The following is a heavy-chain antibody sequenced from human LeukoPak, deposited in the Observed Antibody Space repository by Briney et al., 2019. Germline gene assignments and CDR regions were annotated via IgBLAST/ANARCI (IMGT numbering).Heavy chain of an antibody. Sequence: PSETLSLTCTVSGGSISSGGYYWSWIRQPAGKGLEWIGRIYTSGSTNYNPSLKSRVTISVDTSKNQFSLKLSSVTAADTAVYYCARDLVVVVPAATYNWFDPWGQGTLVTVSS. D-gene: IGHD2-2*01. CDR3: ARDLVVVVPAATYNWFDP. CDR2: IYTSGST. V-gene: IGHV4-61*02. J-gene: IGHJ5*02. CDR1: GGSISSGGYY.